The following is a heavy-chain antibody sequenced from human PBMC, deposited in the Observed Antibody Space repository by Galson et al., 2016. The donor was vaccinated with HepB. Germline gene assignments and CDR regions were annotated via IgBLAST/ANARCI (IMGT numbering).Heavy chain of an antibody. CDR2: TNPDSGDT. D-gene: IGHD6-19*01. Sequence: ASGYTFINYYVHWVRQAPGQGLEWMGWTNPDSGDTTYAQKFQGRVTVTRATSISTAYMELSRLTSDDTAVYYCTKTGWHWYFDLWGRGTRVTVSS. J-gene: IGHJ2*01. V-gene: IGHV1-2*02. CDR1: GYTFINYY. CDR3: TKTGWHWYFDL.